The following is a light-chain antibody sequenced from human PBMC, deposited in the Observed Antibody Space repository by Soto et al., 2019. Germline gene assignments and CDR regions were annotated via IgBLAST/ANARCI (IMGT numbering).Light chain of an antibody. CDR3: SSYTSSSPLV. CDR1: SSDVGGYNY. Sequence: QSALTQPASVSGSPGQTITISCTGTSSDVGGYNYVSWYQQHPGKAPKLMIYDVSNRPSGVSNRFSGSKSGNTASLTISGLQAEDEADYYCSSYTSSSPLVFGGGTKLIVL. J-gene: IGLJ3*02. V-gene: IGLV2-14*01. CDR2: DVS.